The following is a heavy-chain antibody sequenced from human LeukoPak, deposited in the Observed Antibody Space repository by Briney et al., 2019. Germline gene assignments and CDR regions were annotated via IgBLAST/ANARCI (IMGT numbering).Heavy chain of an antibody. J-gene: IGHJ4*02. CDR2: ISWNSGSI. V-gene: IGHV3-9*01. Sequence: AGRSLRLSCAASGFTFYDYAMHWVRQAPGKGLEWVSGISWNSGSIGYADSVKGRFTISRDNAQNSLYLQMNSLRAEDTALYYCAKDITPTDSYDSSAFDYWGQGTLVTVSS. CDR1: GFTFYDYA. CDR3: AKDITPTDSYDSSAFDY. D-gene: IGHD3-22*01.